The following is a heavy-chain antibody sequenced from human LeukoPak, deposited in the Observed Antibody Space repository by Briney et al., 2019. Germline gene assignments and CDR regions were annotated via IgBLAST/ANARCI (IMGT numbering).Heavy chain of an antibody. V-gene: IGHV3-73*01. CDR1: GFIFSDYW. CDR3: AGDYNSLTGLNY. D-gene: IGHD3-9*01. J-gene: IGHJ4*02. CDR2: IRTQANNDAT. Sequence: GGSLRLSCEASGFIFSDYWMHWVRQASGKGLEWLGRIRTQANNDATAYGASVKGRFIISRDDSRNTAYLQMNSLKTEDTAVYYCAGDYNSLTGLNYWGQGTLVTVSS.